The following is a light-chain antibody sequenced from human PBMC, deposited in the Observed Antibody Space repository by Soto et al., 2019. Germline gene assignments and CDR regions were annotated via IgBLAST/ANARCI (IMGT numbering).Light chain of an antibody. J-gene: IGKJ1*01. V-gene: IGKV3-15*01. CDR3: QQSYSSPPT. CDR2: GAS. CDR1: QSVSSN. Sequence: IEMTQSPATLSVSPGERATLSCRASQSVSSNLVWYQQKPGQAPRLLIYGASTRVTGIPARFSGSGSGTEFTLTISSLQSEDFATYYCQQSYSSPPTFGQGTKVEIK.